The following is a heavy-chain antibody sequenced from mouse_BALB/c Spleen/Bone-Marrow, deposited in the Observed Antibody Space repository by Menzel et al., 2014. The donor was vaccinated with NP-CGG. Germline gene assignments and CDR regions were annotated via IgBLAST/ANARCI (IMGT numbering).Heavy chain of an antibody. J-gene: IGHJ3*01. Sequence: QVQLQQSGAELAKPGASVKMSCKASGYTFXSYWMHWVKQRPGQGLEWIGYINPSTGYAEYNQKFKDKATLTADKSSSTAYVQLSSLTSEDSAVYYYARRAYGGSYGFAYWGQGTLVTVSA. CDR1: GYTFXSYW. CDR2: INPSTGYA. D-gene: IGHD1-1*01. CDR3: ARRAYGGSYGFAY. V-gene: IGHV1-7*01.